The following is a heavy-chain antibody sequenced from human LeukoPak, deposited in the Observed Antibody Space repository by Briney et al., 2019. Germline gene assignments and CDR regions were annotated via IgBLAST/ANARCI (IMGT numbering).Heavy chain of an antibody. Sequence: NPSETLSLTCAVYGGSFSGCYWSWIRQPPGKGLEWIGEINHSGSTNYNPSLKSRVTISVDTSKNQFSLKLSSVTAADTAVYYCAWGRRRGAAAGSHAFDIWGQGTMVTVSS. D-gene: IGHD6-13*01. V-gene: IGHV4-34*01. CDR3: AWGRRRGAAAGSHAFDI. CDR1: GGSFSGCY. CDR2: INHSGST. J-gene: IGHJ3*02.